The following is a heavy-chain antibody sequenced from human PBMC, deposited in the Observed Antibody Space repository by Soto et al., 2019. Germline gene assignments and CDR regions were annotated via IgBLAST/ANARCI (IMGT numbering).Heavy chain of an antibody. CDR2: ISGSGGST. CDR3: AKGDADHNDAFDI. J-gene: IGHJ3*02. CDR1: GFTFSSYA. Sequence: EGSLRLSCAASGFTFSSYAMSWVRQAPGKGLEWVSAISGSGGSTYYADSVKGRFTISRDNSKNTLYLQMNSLRAEDTAVYYCAKGDADHNDAFDIWGQGTMVTVSS. V-gene: IGHV3-23*01.